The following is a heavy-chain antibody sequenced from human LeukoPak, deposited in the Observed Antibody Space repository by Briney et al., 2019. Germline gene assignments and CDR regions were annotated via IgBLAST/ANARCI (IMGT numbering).Heavy chain of an antibody. Sequence: GGSLRLSCAASGFIFSSYWMSWVRQAPGKGLEWVSYISSSGSTIYYADSVKGRFTISRDNAKNTLYLQMNSLRAEDTAVYYCAKDGSGYYYFDYWGQGTLVTVSS. CDR2: ISSSGSTI. V-gene: IGHV3-48*04. D-gene: IGHD3-22*01. J-gene: IGHJ4*02. CDR1: GFIFSSYW. CDR3: AKDGSGYYYFDY.